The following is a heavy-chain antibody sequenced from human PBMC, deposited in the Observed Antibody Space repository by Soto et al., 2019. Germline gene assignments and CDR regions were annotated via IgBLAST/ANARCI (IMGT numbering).Heavy chain of an antibody. Sequence: QVQLVQSGAEVKKPGSSVKVSCKASVGTFSSYAISWVRQAPGQGLEWMGGIIPIFGTATYAQKFQGRVTITADESTSTAYMELSSLRSEDTAVYYCARAAIEYSSSSNWFDPWGQGTLVTVSS. CDR3: ARAAIEYSSSSNWFDP. CDR2: IIPIFGTA. CDR1: VGTFSSYA. D-gene: IGHD6-6*01. V-gene: IGHV1-69*01. J-gene: IGHJ5*02.